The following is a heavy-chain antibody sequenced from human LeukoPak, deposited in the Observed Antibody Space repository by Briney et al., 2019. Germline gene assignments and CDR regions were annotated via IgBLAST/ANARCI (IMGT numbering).Heavy chain of an antibody. Sequence: SETLSLTCTVSGGSISSSSYYWGWIRQPPGTGLEWIGSIYYSGSTYYNPSLKSRVTISVDTSKNQFSLKLSSVPAADTAVYYCARVLRYYYGSGNYYFDYWGQGTLVTVSS. CDR3: ARVLRYYYGSGNYYFDY. D-gene: IGHD3-10*01. CDR2: IYYSGST. V-gene: IGHV4-39*01. J-gene: IGHJ4*02. CDR1: GGSISSSSYY.